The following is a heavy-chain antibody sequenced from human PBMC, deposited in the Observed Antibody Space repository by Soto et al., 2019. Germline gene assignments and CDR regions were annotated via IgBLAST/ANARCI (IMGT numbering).Heavy chain of an antibody. CDR1: GGSFSGYY. Sequence: PSETLSLTCAVYGGSFSGYYWTWIRQPPWTGLEWIGEINHSGSTNYNPSLKSRVTISVDTSKNQFSLKLTSVTAADTAVYYCARDKITGLFDYCGQGTLVTVSS. CDR3: ARDKITGLFDY. CDR2: INHSGST. V-gene: IGHV4-34*01. D-gene: IGHD2-8*02. J-gene: IGHJ4*02.